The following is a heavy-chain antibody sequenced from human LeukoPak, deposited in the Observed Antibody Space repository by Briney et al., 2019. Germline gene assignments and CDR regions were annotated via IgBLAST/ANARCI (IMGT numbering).Heavy chain of an antibody. CDR2: INHSGST. CDR1: GGSFSGYY. V-gene: IGHV4-34*01. D-gene: IGHD6-13*01. CDR3: ARVRYSSSWYPTNWFDP. Sequence: PSETLSLTCAVYGGSFSGYYWSWIRQPPGKGLEWIGEINHSGSTNYNPSLKSRVTISVDTSKNQFSLKLSSVTAADTAVYYCARVRYSSSWYPTNWFDPWGQGTLVTVSS. J-gene: IGHJ5*02.